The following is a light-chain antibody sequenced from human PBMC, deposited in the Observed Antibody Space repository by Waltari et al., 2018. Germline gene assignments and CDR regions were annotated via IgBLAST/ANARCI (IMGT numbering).Light chain of an antibody. CDR2: DVS. CDR1: SSDVGSYND. Sequence: QSALTQPASVSGSPGQSITISCTGTSSDVGSYNDVSWYQQHPGKAPKLMIYDVSKRPSGVSNRFSGSKSGNTASLTISGLQVEDEADYYCSSYTSSSTYVFGTGTKVTVL. J-gene: IGLJ1*01. CDR3: SSYTSSSTYV. V-gene: IGLV2-14*01.